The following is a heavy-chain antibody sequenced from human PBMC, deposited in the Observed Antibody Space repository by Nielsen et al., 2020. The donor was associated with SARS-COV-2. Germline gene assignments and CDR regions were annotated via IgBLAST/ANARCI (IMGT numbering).Heavy chain of an antibody. CDR1: GFTFSSYW. CDR2: IKQDGSEK. D-gene: IGHD3-10*01. V-gene: IGHV3-7*01. CDR3: ARETLDHTSSFVDH. Sequence: GESLKISCAASGFTFSSYWMSWVRPAPGKGLEWVANIKQDGSEKYYADSVKGRFTISRDFSKDTLYLQMNRLKPEDTAMYFCARETLDHTSSFVDHWGQGTLVTVSS. J-gene: IGHJ5*02.